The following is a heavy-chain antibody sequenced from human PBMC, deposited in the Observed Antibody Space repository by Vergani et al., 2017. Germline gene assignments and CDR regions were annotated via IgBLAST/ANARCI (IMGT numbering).Heavy chain of an antibody. CDR3: ARVKAAAGSDAFDI. D-gene: IGHD6-13*01. CDR1: GGSISSSSYY. Sequence: QLQLQESGPGLVKPSETLSLTCTVSGGSISSSSYYWGWIRQPPGKGLEWIGSIYYSGSTYYNPSRKSRVTISVDTSKNQFSLTLSSVTAADTAVYYCARVKAAAGSDAFDIWGQGTMVTVSS. CDR2: IYYSGST. J-gene: IGHJ3*02. V-gene: IGHV4-39*07.